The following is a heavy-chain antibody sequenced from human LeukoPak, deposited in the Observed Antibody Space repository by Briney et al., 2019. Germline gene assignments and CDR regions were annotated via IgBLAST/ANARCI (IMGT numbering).Heavy chain of an antibody. Sequence: PGGSLRLSCAASGFIFSRNGMHWVRQAPGKGLEWVAVISYDSSNKYYADSVKGRFTISRDNSKNTLYLQMNSLRAEDTAVYYCAKDLDILTGYSYFDYWGQGTLVTVSS. CDR3: AKDLDILTGYSYFDY. CDR2: ISYDSSNK. D-gene: IGHD3-9*01. V-gene: IGHV3-30*18. CDR1: GFIFSRNG. J-gene: IGHJ4*02.